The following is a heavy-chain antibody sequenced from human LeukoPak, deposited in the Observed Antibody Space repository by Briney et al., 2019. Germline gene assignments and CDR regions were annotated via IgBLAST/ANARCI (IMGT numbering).Heavy chain of an antibody. CDR2: IKQDGTEK. Sequence: GGSLRLSCVGSEFTFSYYYMTWVRQAPGKGLQWVVNIKQDGTEKYYVDSVKGRFTISRDNDENSVFLQMNNLRAEDTAVYYCARASFDILTGLPAWFDFWGQGTLVIVSS. CDR3: ARASFDILTGLPAWFDF. V-gene: IGHV3-7*03. J-gene: IGHJ5*01. D-gene: IGHD3-9*01. CDR1: EFTFSYYY.